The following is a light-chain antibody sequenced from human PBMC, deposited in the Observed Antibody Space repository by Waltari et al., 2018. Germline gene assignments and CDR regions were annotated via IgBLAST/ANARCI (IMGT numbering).Light chain of an antibody. CDR1: STYVGCYNY. V-gene: IGLV2-14*03. Sequence: QSALTQPTSMSGSPGQSITISCSGTSTYVGCYNYVSWYQQHSGKAPKLIIYDVTSRPAVVSDRFAGAKADNTASLTISALQLDDEAYYFCASYTTTSLGVFGGGTKVTVL. CDR2: DVT. CDR3: ASYTTTSLGV. J-gene: IGLJ3*02.